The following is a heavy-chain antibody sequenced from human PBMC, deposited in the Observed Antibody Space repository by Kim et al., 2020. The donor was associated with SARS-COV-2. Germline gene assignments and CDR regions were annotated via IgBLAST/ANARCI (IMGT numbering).Heavy chain of an antibody. CDR2: IKQDGTEK. D-gene: IGHD6-13*01. CDR3: ARETGTWYIHYFDY. Sequence: GGSLRLSCAASGFTLKTYWMSWVRQAPGKGLEWVASIKQDGTEKYYVDSVKGRFTISRDNAKNSLYLQMSSLRAGDTAMYFCARETGTWYIHYFDYWGQGMLVTVSS. V-gene: IGHV3-7*01. J-gene: IGHJ4*02. CDR1: GFTLKTYW.